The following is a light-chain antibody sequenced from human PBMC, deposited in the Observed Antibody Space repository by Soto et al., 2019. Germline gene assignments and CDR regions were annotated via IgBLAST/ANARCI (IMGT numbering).Light chain of an antibody. CDR3: QQDNNWPPWT. V-gene: IGKV3-15*01. Sequence: EIVMTQSPATLSVSPGERATLSCRASQSVSSNLAWYQQKPGQAPRLLIYGASTRATGIPARFSGSGSGTEFTLTISRLQSEDFAVYYCQQDNNWPPWTFGQGTKVGIK. CDR2: GAS. CDR1: QSVSSN. J-gene: IGKJ1*01.